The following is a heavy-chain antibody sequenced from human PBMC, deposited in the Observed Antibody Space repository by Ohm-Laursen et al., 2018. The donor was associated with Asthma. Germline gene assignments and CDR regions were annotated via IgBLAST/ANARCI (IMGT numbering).Heavy chain of an antibody. D-gene: IGHD4-17*01. CDR1: GFNFNNYC. J-gene: IGHJ2*01. CDR2: IKGDSKKI. CDR3: ARDSGSGDYDWYFDL. V-gene: IGHV3-7*05. Sequence: SLRLSCSAAGFNFNNYCMSGVRQAPGRGLDWLADIKGDSKKIYYADSVKGRSINSRDNAKNSLYLQMNNLRAEDSAVYYCARDSGSGDYDWYFDLWGRGTLVTVS.